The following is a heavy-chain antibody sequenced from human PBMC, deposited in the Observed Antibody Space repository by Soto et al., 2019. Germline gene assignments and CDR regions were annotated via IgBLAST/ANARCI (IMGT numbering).Heavy chain of an antibody. CDR2: IYPGDSDT. J-gene: IGHJ4*02. V-gene: IGHV5-51*01. D-gene: IGHD6-13*01. Sequence: PGESLKISCKGSGYRFTSYWIGWVRQMPGKGLEWMGIIYPGDSDTRYSPSLQGQVTISADNSISTAYLQWRSLKASDTAMYFCAISSVASAGFEYWGQGKMVTLSS. CDR1: GYRFTSYW. CDR3: AISSVASAGFEY.